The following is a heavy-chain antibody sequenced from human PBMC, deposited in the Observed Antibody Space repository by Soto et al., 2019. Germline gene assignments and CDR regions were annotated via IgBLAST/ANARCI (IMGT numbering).Heavy chain of an antibody. D-gene: IGHD3-22*01. V-gene: IGHV4-59*08. CDR1: GGSISSYY. CDR3: ARGYYYDSSGYPQGWFDP. J-gene: IGHJ5*02. Sequence: SETLSLTCTVSGGSISSYYWSWIRQPPGKGLEWIGYIYYSGSTNYNPSLKSRVTISVDTSKNQFSLKLSSVTAADTAVYYCARGYYYDSSGYPQGWFDPWGQGTLVTVSS. CDR2: IYYSGST.